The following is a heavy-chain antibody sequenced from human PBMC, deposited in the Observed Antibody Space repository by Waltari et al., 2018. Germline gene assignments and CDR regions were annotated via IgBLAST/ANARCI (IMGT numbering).Heavy chain of an antibody. Sequence: QLQLQESGPGLVRPSGTLSIICSVSGDSMGSTDCWSWVRQPPGKGLEWIGQVRGDGRTNYNPSFASRVIISLDTSTHHFALEVTSATAADTALYYCARDRGRGLYLDTWGQGILVTVAP. CDR1: GDSMGSTDC. CDR2: VRGDGRT. D-gene: IGHD2-15*01. CDR3: ARDRGRGLYLDT. J-gene: IGHJ4*02. V-gene: IGHV4-4*02.